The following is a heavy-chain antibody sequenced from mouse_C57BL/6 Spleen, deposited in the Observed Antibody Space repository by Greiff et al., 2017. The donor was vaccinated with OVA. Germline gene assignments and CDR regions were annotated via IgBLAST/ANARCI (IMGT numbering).Heavy chain of an antibody. V-gene: IGHV1-59*01. Sequence: QVQLQQPGAELVRPGTSVKLSCKASGYTFTSYWMHWVKQRPGQGLEWIGVIDPSDSYPNYNQKLKGKATLTVDTSSSTAYMQLSSLTSEDSAVYYCASLSSPIYYYDYWGQGTTLTVSS. CDR1: GYTFTSYW. CDR2: IDPSDSYP. D-gene: IGHD6-5*01. CDR3: ASLSSPIYYYDY. J-gene: IGHJ2*01.